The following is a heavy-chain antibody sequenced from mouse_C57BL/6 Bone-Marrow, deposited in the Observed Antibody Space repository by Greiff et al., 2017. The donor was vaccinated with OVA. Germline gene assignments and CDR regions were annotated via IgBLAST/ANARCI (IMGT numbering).Heavy chain of an antibody. CDR3: ARWSPQRGSWFAD. J-gene: IGHJ3*01. V-gene: IGHV14-2*01. CDR1: GFNIKDYY. CDR2: IDPEDGET. Sequence: VQLKQSGAELVKPGASVKLSCTASGFNIKDYYMHWVKQRTEQGLEWIGRIDPEDGETKYAPKFQGKATITADKSSNTAYLQMSSMTSEDTAVNYCARWSPQRGSWFADWGQGTLVTVSA.